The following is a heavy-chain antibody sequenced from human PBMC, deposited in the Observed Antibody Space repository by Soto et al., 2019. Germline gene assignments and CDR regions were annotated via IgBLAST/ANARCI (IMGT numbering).Heavy chain of an antibody. Sequence: PGGSLRLSCVASGFTFGTSGMHWVRQAPGKGLEWVAVIWSDGSNTYYGDSVKGRFTISRDDSKNTLYLQMNSLRAEDTSVYYCATSGSSWYELDKWGQGTLVTVSS. J-gene: IGHJ4*02. CDR3: ATSGSSWYELDK. D-gene: IGHD6-13*01. CDR1: GFTFGTSG. CDR2: IWSDGSNT. V-gene: IGHV3-33*01.